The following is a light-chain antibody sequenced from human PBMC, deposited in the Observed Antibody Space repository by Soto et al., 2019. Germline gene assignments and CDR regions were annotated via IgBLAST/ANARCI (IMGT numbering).Light chain of an antibody. J-gene: IGLJ1*01. CDR1: ALPKQY. Sequence: SYEPTQPPSVSVSPGQTARITCSGDALPKQYAYWYQQKPGQAPVLVIYKDSERPSGIPERFSGSSSGTTVTLTISGVQAEDEADYYCQSADSSGTYRVFGTGTKLTVL. V-gene: IGLV3-25*02. CDR2: KDS. CDR3: QSADSSGTYRV.